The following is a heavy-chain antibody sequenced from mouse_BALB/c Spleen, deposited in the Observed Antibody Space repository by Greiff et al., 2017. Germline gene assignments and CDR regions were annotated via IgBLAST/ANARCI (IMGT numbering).Heavy chain of an antibody. D-gene: IGHD3-2*01. J-gene: IGHJ4*01. Sequence: EVQLQQSGPGLVKPSQTVSLTCTVTGISITTGNYRWSWIRQFPGNKLEWIGYIYYRGTITYNPSLTSRTTITRDTSKNQFFLEMNSLTAEDTATYYCARADSSGYAMDYWGQGTSVTVSS. CDR1: GISITTGNYR. CDR2: IYYRGTI. V-gene: IGHV3-5*02. CDR3: ARADSSGYAMDY.